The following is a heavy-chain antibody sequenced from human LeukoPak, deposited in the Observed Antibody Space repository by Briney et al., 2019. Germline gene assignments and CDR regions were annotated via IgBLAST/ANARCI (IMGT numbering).Heavy chain of an antibody. J-gene: IGHJ5*02. D-gene: IGHD1-1*01. CDR1: GGSISSGGYY. CDR2: IYYSGST. CDR3: ARDRGIRNWFDP. V-gene: IGHV4-31*03. Sequence: SETLSLTCTVSGGSISSGGYYWSWIRQHPGKGLEWIGYIYYSGSTYYNPSLKSRVTISVDTSKNQFSLKLSSVTAADTAVYYCARDRGIRNWFDPWGQGTLVTVSS.